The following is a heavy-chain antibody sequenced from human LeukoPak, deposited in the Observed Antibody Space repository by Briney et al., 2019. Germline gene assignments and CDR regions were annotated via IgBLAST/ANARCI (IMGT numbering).Heavy chain of an antibody. Sequence: SETLSLTCTVSGGSISSYYWSWIRQPAGKGLEWIGRIYTNGSTNYNPSLKSRVTTSVDTSKNQFSLKLSSVTAADTAVYYCAREGRYCTNGVCYNYFDYWGQGTLVTVSS. V-gene: IGHV4-4*07. CDR1: GGSISSYY. J-gene: IGHJ4*02. CDR3: AREGRYCTNGVCYNYFDY. CDR2: IYTNGST. D-gene: IGHD2-8*01.